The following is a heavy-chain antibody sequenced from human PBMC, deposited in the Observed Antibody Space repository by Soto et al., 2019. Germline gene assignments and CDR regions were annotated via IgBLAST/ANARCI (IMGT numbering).Heavy chain of an antibody. CDR1: GFSLSTSGVG. J-gene: IGHJ4*02. D-gene: IGHD6-13*01. V-gene: IGHV2-5*02. CDR3: AHRRGHSSSWPYFDY. Sequence: QITLKESGPTLVKPTQTLTLTCTFSGFSLSTSGVGVGWIRQPPGKALEWLALIYWDDDKRYSPSLKSRLTITKDTSKNQVVLTMTNMDPVDTATYYGAHRRGHSSSWPYFDYWGQGTLVTVSS. CDR2: IYWDDDK.